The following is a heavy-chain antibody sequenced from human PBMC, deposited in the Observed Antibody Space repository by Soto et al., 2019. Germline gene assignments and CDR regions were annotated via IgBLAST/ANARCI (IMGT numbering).Heavy chain of an antibody. CDR2: INHSGST. V-gene: IGHV4-34*01. CDR1: GGSFSGYY. D-gene: IGHD3-10*01. J-gene: IGHJ6*02. Sequence: SETLSLTCAVYGGSFSGYYWSWIRQPPGKGLEWIGEINHSGSTNYNPSLKSRVTISVDTSKNQFSLKLSSVTAADTAVYYCARSGITMVRGVIRGYYYYGMDVWGQGTTVTVSS. CDR3: ARSGITMVRGVIRGYYYYGMDV.